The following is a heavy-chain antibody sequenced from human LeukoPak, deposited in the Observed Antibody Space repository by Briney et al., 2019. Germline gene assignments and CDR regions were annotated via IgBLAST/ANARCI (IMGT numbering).Heavy chain of an antibody. CDR2: IKQDGSEK. CDR1: GFTFSSYG. Sequence: PGGSLRLSCAASGFTFSSYGMHWVRQAPGKGLEWVASIKQDGSEKYYVDSVKGRFTISRDNAKNSLYLQMNSLRAEDTAVYYCAREVRYDSSGYFFDYWGQGTLVTVSS. CDR3: AREVRYDSSGYFFDY. J-gene: IGHJ4*02. D-gene: IGHD3-22*01. V-gene: IGHV3-7*01.